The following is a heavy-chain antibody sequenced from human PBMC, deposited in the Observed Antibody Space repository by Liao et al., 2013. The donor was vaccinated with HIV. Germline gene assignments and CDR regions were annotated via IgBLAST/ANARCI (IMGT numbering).Heavy chain of an antibody. D-gene: IGHD3-16*01. CDR2: IHSTGST. CDR3: ARSGGSSLDI. CDR1: GGYISTFY. J-gene: IGHJ3*02. Sequence: QVQLQESGPGLVKPSETLSLTCTVSGGYISTFYWSWIRQPAGKGLEWIGRIHSTGSTNYNPSLKSRVTMLVDTSKNQFSLKLSSVTAADTAVYYCARSGGSSLDIWGQGTMVTVSS. V-gene: IGHV4-4*07.